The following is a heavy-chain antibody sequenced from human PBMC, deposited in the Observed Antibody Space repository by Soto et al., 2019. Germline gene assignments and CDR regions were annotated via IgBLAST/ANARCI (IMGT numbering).Heavy chain of an antibody. CDR1: GGSFSAYY. D-gene: IGHD3-22*01. Sequence: SETLSLTCAVYGGSFSAYYWSWIRQPPGKGLEWIGEINHSGGTSYNPSLKSRVTIFVDTNKNKFSLKLTSVTAADRVVYYCARGSADTVDSIGFYEYWGQGTPVTVSS. V-gene: IGHV4-34*01. CDR2: INHSGGT. J-gene: IGHJ4*02. CDR3: ARGSADTVDSIGFYEY.